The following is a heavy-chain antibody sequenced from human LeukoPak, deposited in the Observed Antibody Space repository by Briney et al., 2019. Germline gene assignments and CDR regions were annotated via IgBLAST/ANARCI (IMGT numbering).Heavy chain of an antibody. CDR3: ARRAVDDSSGYDPFDI. Sequence: GESLKISCKGSGYSFTSYWIGWVRQMPGKGLEWMGIIYPGDSDTRYSPSFQGQVTISADKSISTAYLQWSSLKASDTAMYYCARRAVDDSSGYDPFDIWGQGTMVTVSS. V-gene: IGHV5-51*01. D-gene: IGHD3-22*01. J-gene: IGHJ3*02. CDR1: GYSFTSYW. CDR2: IYPGDSDT.